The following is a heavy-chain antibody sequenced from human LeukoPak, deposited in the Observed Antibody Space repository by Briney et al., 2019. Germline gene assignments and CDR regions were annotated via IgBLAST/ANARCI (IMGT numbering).Heavy chain of an antibody. CDR3: AKSLGSSNYGDQPFDY. CDR2: IKQDGSEK. V-gene: IGHV3-7*03. J-gene: IGHJ4*02. CDR1: GFTFSSYA. D-gene: IGHD4-17*01. Sequence: GGSLRLSCAASGFTFSSYAMHWVRQAPGKGLEWVANIKQDGSEKYYVDSVKGRFTISRDNAKNSLYLQMNSLRAEDMALYYCAKSLGSSNYGDQPFDYWGQGTLVTVSS.